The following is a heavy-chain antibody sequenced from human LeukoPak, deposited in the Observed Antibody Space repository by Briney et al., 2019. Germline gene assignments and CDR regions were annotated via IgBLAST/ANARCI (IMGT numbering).Heavy chain of an antibody. CDR3: TTYISGHY. J-gene: IGHJ4*02. D-gene: IGHD1-20*01. Sequence: GSLKLSCATSGFIFSGSDIHWVRQASGRGLEWVGRIRTKLRNYATAYAASVKGRFTISRDDSGDTAYLQMNSLKTEDTAVYYCTTYISGHYWGQGTLVTVSS. CDR2: IRTKLRNYAT. CDR1: GFIFSGSD. V-gene: IGHV3-73*01.